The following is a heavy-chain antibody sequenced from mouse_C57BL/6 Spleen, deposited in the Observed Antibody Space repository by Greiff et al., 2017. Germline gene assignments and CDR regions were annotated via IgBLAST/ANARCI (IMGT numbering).Heavy chain of an antibody. CDR2: IYPGDGDT. CDR1: GYAFSSYW. Sequence: VQLQQSGAELVKPGASVKISCKASGYAFSSYWMNWVKQRPGKGLEWIGQIYPGDGDTNYNGKFKGKATLTADTSSSTAYMQLSSLTSEDSAVEFCARDGHGSSHYAMDYWGQGTSVTVSS. V-gene: IGHV1-80*01. CDR3: ARDGHGSSHYAMDY. D-gene: IGHD1-1*01. J-gene: IGHJ4*01.